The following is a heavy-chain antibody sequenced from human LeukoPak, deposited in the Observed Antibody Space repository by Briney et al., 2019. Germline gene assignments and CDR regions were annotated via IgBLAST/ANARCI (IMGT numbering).Heavy chain of an antibody. D-gene: IGHD3-22*01. CDR2: ISSSSSYI. CDR1: GFTFSSYS. V-gene: IGHV3-21*01. CDR3: AREGSYYYDSSGIAPFDI. J-gene: IGHJ3*02. Sequence: TGGSLRLSCAASGFTFSSYSMNWVRQAPGKGLEWVSSISSSSSYIYYADSVKGRFTISRDNAKNSLYLQMNSLRAEDTAAYYCAREGSYYYDSSGIAPFDIWGQGTMVTVSS.